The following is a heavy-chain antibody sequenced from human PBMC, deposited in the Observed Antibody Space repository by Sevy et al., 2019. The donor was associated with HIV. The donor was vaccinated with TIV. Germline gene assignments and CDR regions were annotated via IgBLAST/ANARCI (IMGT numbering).Heavy chain of an antibody. CDR2: ISGSGGST. Sequence: GGSLRLSCAASGFTFTNYAMNWVRQAPGKGLEWVSTISGSGGSTYYADSVKGRFTISRDNSKNTLYLQMNSLRAADTAVYYCAGDHGESSGYCPLGAFDIWGHGTMVTVSS. V-gene: IGHV3-23*01. CDR1: GFTFTNYA. CDR3: AGDHGESSGYCPLGAFDI. D-gene: IGHD3-22*01. J-gene: IGHJ3*02.